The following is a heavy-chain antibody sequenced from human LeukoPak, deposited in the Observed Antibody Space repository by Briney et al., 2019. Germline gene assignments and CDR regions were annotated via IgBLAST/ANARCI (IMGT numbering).Heavy chain of an antibody. CDR3: ARDAVVGTGIAFDV. D-gene: IGHD4-23*01. Sequence: ASVKVSCTASGYTFTSYGISWVRQAPGQGLEWMGWIIVGNGNTKYSQKFQGRVIITTDTSASTVYMELSSLRSEDTAVYYCARDAVVGTGIAFDVWGQGTMVTVSS. CDR2: IIVGNGNT. J-gene: IGHJ3*01. CDR1: GYTFTSYG. V-gene: IGHV1-18*01.